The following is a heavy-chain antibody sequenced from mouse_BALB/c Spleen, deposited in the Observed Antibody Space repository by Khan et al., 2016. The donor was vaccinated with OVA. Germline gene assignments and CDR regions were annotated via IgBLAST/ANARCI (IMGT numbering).Heavy chain of an antibody. J-gene: IGHJ2*01. CDR3: AREEDLCYFDY. CDR2: IYPGTNNT. V-gene: IGHV1S132*01. Sequence: QVQLKESGAELVRPGASVKLSCKTSGYIFTSYWIHWVKQRSGQGLEWIARIYPGTNNTNYNEKLKDKATLTTDKSSSTAYMQLSSLKSEDTAVYSWAREEDLCYFDYWGQGTTLTVAS. CDR1: GYIFTSYW.